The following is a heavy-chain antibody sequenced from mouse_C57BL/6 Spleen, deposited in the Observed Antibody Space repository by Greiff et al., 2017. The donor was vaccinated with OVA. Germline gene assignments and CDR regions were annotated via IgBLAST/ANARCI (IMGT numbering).Heavy chain of an antibody. CDR2: IRNKANGYTT. J-gene: IGHJ3*01. D-gene: IGHD2-3*01. CDR3: AKSYDGYYGTWFAY. CDR1: GFTFTDYY. Sequence: EVQGVESGGGLVQPGGSLSLSCAASGFTFTDYYMSWVRQPPGKALEWLGFIRNKANGYTTEYSASVKGRFTISRDTSQSILYLQMNALRAEDSATYDCAKSYDGYYGTWFAYWGQGTLVTVSA. V-gene: IGHV7-3*01.